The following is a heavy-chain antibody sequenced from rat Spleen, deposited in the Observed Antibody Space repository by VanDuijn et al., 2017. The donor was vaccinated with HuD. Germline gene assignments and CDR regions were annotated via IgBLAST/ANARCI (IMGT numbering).Heavy chain of an antibody. CDR1: GFTFSNYD. D-gene: IGHD1-9*01. CDR2: ISPSGGST. V-gene: IGHV5-25*01. J-gene: IGHJ2*01. Sequence: EVQLVESGGGLVQPGRSLKLSCAASGFTFSNYDMAWVRQAPTKGLEWVASISPSGGSTYYRDSVKGRFTVSRDNAKSTLYLQMDSLRSEDTATYYCARRGGPARGIPYYFDYWGQGVMVTVSS. CDR3: ARRGGPARGIPYYFDY.